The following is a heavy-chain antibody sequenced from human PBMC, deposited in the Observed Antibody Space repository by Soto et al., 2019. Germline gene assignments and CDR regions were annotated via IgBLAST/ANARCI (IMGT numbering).Heavy chain of an antibody. CDR1: GFTFSNYA. CDR2: ISGSSGST. Sequence: PGGSLRLSCAASGFTFSNYAMSWVRQAPGKGLEWVSVISGSSGSTNYADSVKGRFTISRDNSKNTLYLQMNSLRAEDTAVYYCAREPYGSGSYYSDSWGQGTLVTVSS. CDR3: AREPYGSGSYYSDS. J-gene: IGHJ5*01. D-gene: IGHD3-10*01. V-gene: IGHV3-23*01.